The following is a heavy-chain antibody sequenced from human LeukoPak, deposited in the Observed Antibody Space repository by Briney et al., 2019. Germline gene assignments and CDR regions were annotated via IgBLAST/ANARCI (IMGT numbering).Heavy chain of an antibody. CDR3: ARDHHRRLYDSQARDTFDI. Sequence: KAGGSLRLSCAASGFTFSSYSMNWVRQAPGKGLEWVSSISRSGRHIYFAESVKGRFTISRDNAKNSLYLQMNSLRAEDTAMYYCARDHHRRLYDSQARDTFDIWGQGTMVTVSS. CDR1: GFTFSSYS. V-gene: IGHV3-21*01. D-gene: IGHD3-22*01. J-gene: IGHJ3*02. CDR2: ISRSGRHI.